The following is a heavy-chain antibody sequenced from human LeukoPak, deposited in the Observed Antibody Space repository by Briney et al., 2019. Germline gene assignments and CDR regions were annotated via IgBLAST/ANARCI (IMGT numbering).Heavy chain of an antibody. J-gene: IGHJ4*02. Sequence: GGSLRLSCAASGFTFSDYYMSWIRQAPGKGLEWVSYISSSGSTIDYADSVKGRFTISRENAKISLYLQMNSLRAEDTAVYYCARSIPAGNRRWGQGTLVTVSS. CDR3: ARSIPAGNRR. CDR2: ISSSGSTI. D-gene: IGHD2-2*01. CDR1: GFTFSDYY. V-gene: IGHV3-11*01.